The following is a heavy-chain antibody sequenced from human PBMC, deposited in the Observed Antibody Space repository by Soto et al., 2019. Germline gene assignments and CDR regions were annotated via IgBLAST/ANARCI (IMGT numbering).Heavy chain of an antibody. CDR1: GFTFSRYG. D-gene: IGHD5-18*01. J-gene: IGHJ4*02. CDR2: VKGKSDGGGT. V-gene: IGHV3-15*07. CDR3: TRRRDWTAVDPLDY. Sequence: GGSLRLSCEVSGFTFSRYGMYWVRQAPGKGLEWVGRVKGKSDGGGTEYAAPVKDRFTISRDDSQTTPYLQMNSLKIEDTAVYYCTRRRDWTAVDPLDYWGQGTLVTVSS.